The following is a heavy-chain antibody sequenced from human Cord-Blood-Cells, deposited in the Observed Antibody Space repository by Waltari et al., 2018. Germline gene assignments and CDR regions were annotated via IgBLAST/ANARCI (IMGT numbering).Heavy chain of an antibody. V-gene: IGHV3-23*01. J-gene: IGHJ4*02. CDR1: GFTFSRYA. CDR3: AKGPKPQSEFDY. CDR2: ISGSGGRT. Sequence: EVQLLESGGGLVQPGGSLRLSCAASGFTFSRYAMSWVRQAPGKGLEWVSAISGSGGRTYYADSVKGRFTISRDNSKNTLYLQMNSLRAEDTAVYYCAKGPKPQSEFDYWGQGTLVTVSS.